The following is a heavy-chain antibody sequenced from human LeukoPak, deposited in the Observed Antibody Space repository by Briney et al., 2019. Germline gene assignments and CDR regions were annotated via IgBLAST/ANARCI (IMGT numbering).Heavy chain of an antibody. D-gene: IGHD3-9*01. J-gene: IGHJ6*02. CDR1: GYTFTSYG. CDR3: ARSIFPDYYYGMDV. CDR2: ISAYNGNT. V-gene: IGHV1-18*01. Sequence: ASVKVSCKASGYTFTSYGISWVRQAPGQGLERMGWISAYNGNTNYAQKLQGRVTMTTDTSTSTAYMELRSLRSDDTAVYYCARSIFPDYYYGMDVWGQGTTVTVSS.